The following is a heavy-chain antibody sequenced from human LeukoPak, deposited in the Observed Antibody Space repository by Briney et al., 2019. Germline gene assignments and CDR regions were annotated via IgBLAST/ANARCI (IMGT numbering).Heavy chain of an antibody. Sequence: GGSLRLSCAASGFIFSDYYMSWIRQAPGKGLEWLSYMSIDGSSRYYADSVKGRFTISRDNAKSSLYLQMNSLRVEDTAVYYCARGAMKTNYYHDYFDYWGQGTLVTVSS. CDR2: MSIDGSSR. J-gene: IGHJ4*02. V-gene: IGHV3-11*04. CDR1: GFIFSDYY. D-gene: IGHD1-26*01. CDR3: ARGAMKTNYYHDYFDY.